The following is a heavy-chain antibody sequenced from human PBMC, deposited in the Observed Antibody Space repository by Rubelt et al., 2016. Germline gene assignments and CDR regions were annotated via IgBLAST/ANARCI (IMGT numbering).Heavy chain of an antibody. CDR2: INNSGST. Sequence: QVQLQQWGAGLLKPSETLSLTCAVYGGSFSGYYWSWIRQPPGKGLEWIGEINNSGSTNYNPSLESRVTISVDTSKNQFALNLSSGTAADTAVDYCARGRRGSSSWLGRDYYGMDVWGQGTTVTVSS. V-gene: IGHV4-34*01. J-gene: IGHJ6*02. CDR3: ARGRRGSSSWLGRDYYGMDV. CDR1: GGSFSGYY. D-gene: IGHD6-13*01.